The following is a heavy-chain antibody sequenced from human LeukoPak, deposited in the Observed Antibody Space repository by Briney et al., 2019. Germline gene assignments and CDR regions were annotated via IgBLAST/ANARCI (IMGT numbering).Heavy chain of an antibody. D-gene: IGHD3-16*01. CDR2: MKGTGET. J-gene: IGHJ4*01. Sequence: GGSLTLSCAASGLSFSSFAMSWVRQAPARGLEWLSSMKGTGETFYADSVRGRFTLSRDDSRNTVYLQLNNLRVEDTAVYYCARASWVSSADAVWWGHGTVVTVSS. V-gene: IGHV3-23*01. CDR1: GLSFSSFA. CDR3: ARASWVSSADAVW.